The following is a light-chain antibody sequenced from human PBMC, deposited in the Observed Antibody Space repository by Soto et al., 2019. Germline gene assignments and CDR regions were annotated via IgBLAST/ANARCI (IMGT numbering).Light chain of an antibody. CDR1: QDISND. J-gene: IGKJ1*01. V-gene: IGKV1-6*01. Sequence: ANQMTQSPSSLSASVGDRVTITCRASQDISNDLDWYQQKPGKAPKLLIYAATSLQSGVPSKFIGSGSGTDLTITISSQEPEDVATYYCLQEYNYPQMFGEGTKVEVK. CDR3: LQEYNYPQM. CDR2: AAT.